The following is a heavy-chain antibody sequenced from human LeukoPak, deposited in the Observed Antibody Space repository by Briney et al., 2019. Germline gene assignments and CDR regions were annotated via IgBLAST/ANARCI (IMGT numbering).Heavy chain of an antibody. CDR1: GASISSSTSYY. V-gene: IGHV4-39*01. Sequence: SETLSVTCTVSGASISSSTSYYWGWIRQPPGKGLEWIGNIYYTGSTDYNPSLKSRVTISVDTSKDQFSLKLSSVTAADTAIXXXXXXXITIFGVVNVRLGGGEFDMWGQGTMVTVSS. J-gene: IGHJ3*02. CDR3: XXXXITIFGVVNVRLGGGEFDM. CDR2: IYYTGST. D-gene: IGHD3-3*01.